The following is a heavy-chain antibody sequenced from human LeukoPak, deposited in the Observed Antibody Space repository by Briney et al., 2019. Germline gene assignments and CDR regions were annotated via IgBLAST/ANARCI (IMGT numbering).Heavy chain of an antibody. Sequence: GSSVKVSCKASGGTFSSYAISWVRQAPGQGLEWMGGIIPIFGTANYAQKFQGSVTITADESTSTAYMELSSLRSEDTAVYYCARVDSSSTYYYYYMDVWGKGTTVTVSS. CDR1: GGTFSSYA. J-gene: IGHJ6*03. D-gene: IGHD6-6*01. CDR2: IIPIFGTA. CDR3: ARVDSSSTYYYYYMDV. V-gene: IGHV1-69*01.